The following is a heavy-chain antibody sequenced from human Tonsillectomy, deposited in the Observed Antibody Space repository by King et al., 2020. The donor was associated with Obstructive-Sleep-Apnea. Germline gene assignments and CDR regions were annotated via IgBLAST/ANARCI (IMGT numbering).Heavy chain of an antibody. J-gene: IGHJ4*02. Sequence: QLVQSGGGLVQPGGSLKLSCAASGFTFSGSAMLWVRQASGKGLEWVGRIRSKPNSYATAYAASVKGRFTISRDDSKNTAYLQVNSLKTEDTAVYYCTRHLDSGSSWLFHFDYWGQGTLVTVSS. V-gene: IGHV3-73*01. CDR1: GFTFSGSA. D-gene: IGHD6-13*01. CDR2: IRSKPNSYAT. CDR3: TRHLDSGSSWLFHFDY.